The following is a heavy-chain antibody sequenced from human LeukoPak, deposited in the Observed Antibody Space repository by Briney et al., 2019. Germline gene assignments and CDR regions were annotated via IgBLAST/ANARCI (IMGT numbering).Heavy chain of an antibody. Sequence: GGSLRLSCAASGFTFSSYGMHWVRQAPGKGLEWVAFIRDDGGDKFYADSVKDRFTISRDSSKNTLYLQMNSLRAEDTALYYCAKGYSGYCTINNRYPPDDWGQGTLVTVSS. D-gene: IGHD2-8*01. V-gene: IGHV3-30*02. CDR1: GFTFSSYG. CDR2: IRDDGGDK. J-gene: IGHJ4*02. CDR3: AKGYSGYCTINNRYPPDD.